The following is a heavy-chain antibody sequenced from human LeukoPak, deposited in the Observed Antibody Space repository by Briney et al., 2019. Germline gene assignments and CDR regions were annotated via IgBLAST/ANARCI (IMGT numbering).Heavy chain of an antibody. V-gene: IGHV3-23*01. CDR1: GFTFSSYA. CDR2: ISGSGGST. D-gene: IGHD1-26*01. Sequence: GGSLRLSCAASGFTFSSYAMSWVRQAPGKGLEWVSAISGSGGSTYYADSVKGRFTISRDNSKNTLDLQMNSLRAEDTAVYYCAKTGGSYQRSWFDPWGQGTLVTVSS. CDR3: AKTGGSYQRSWFDP. J-gene: IGHJ5*02.